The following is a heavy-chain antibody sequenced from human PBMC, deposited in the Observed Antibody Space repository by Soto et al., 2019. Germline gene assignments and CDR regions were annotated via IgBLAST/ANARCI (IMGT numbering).Heavy chain of an antibody. Sequence: SETLSLTCAVYGGSFSGYYWSWIRQPPGKGLEWIGEINHSGSTNYNPSLKSRVTISVDTSKNQFSLKLSSVTAADTAVYYCARGRGYDFWGDYYYYMDVWGKGTTVTVSS. D-gene: IGHD3-3*01. CDR3: ARGRGYDFWGDYYYYMDV. V-gene: IGHV4-34*01. CDR2: INHSGST. CDR1: GGSFSGYY. J-gene: IGHJ6*03.